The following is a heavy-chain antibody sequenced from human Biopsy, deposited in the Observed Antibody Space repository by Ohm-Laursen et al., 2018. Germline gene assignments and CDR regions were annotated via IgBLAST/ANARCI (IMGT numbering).Heavy chain of an antibody. J-gene: IGHJ4*02. Sequence: GASVKVSCKTSTGTFDSYGVTWVRQAPGQGLEWMGRIIPILRTTTYAPKFQGRVTITADSPTSTVDMELTSLTSDDTAVYFCAREAIGYQLPCDDWGQGTLVTVSS. CDR1: TGTFDSYG. CDR2: IIPILRTT. D-gene: IGHD2-2*01. V-gene: IGHV1-69*11. CDR3: AREAIGYQLPCDD.